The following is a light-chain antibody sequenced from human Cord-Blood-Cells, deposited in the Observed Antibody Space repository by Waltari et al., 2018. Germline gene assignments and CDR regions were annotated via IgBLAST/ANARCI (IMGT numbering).Light chain of an antibody. Sequence: SALTQPASVSGSPGQSLTIPCTGTGSDVGGYNDVSCYQQHPGKAPKLMIYDVSNRPSGVSNRFSGSKSGNTASLTISGLQAEDEADYYCSSYTSSSGYVFGTGTKVTVL. J-gene: IGLJ1*01. CDR2: DVS. CDR1: GSDVGGYND. V-gene: IGLV2-14*03. CDR3: SSYTSSSGYV.